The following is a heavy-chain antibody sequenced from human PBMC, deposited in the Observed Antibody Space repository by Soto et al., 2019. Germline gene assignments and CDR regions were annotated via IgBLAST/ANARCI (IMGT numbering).Heavy chain of an antibody. J-gene: IGHJ4*02. CDR1: GGSISSSSYY. CDR2: IYYSGST. D-gene: IGHD3-10*01. V-gene: IGHV4-39*01. CDR3: ARHPITMVRGVITKGGYFDY. Sequence: PSETLSLTCTVSGGSISSSSYYWGWIRQPPGKGLEWIGSIYYSGSTYYNPSLKSRVTISVDTSKNQFSLKLSPVTAADTAVYYCARHPITMVRGVITKGGYFDYWGQGTLVTVSS.